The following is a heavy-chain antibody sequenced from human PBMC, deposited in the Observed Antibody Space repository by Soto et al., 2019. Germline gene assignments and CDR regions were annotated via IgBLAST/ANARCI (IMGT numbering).Heavy chain of an antibody. Sequence: PSETLSLTCTVSGGSISSYYWSWILQTAGKGLEWLAYIYHSGSTNYNPSLKGRVTISIDTSRNQFSLKLTSVTAADTAVYYCAREGTAMIFDCWGQGTLVTVSS. CDR1: GGSISSYY. CDR3: AREGTAMIFDC. V-gene: IGHV4-59*01. J-gene: IGHJ4*02. D-gene: IGHD5-18*01. CDR2: IYHSGST.